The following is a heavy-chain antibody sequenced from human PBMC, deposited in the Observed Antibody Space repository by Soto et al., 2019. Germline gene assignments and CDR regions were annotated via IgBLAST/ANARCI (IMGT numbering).Heavy chain of an antibody. Sequence: EVQLLESGGGLVQPGRSLRLSCAASGCTFSSYAMSWVRQAPGKGLEWVSAISGSGGTTYYADSVKGRFTISRDNSKNTLFLQMNSLRAEDTAVYYCAKFFVETGGSSGWPWSFHYWGQGTLVTVSS. D-gene: IGHD6-25*01. J-gene: IGHJ4*02. CDR2: ISGSGGTT. CDR1: GCTFSSYA. V-gene: IGHV3-23*01. CDR3: AKFFVETGGSSGWPWSFHY.